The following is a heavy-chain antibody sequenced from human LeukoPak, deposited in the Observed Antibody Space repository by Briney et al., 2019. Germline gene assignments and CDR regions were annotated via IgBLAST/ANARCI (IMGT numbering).Heavy chain of an antibody. V-gene: IGHV3-53*01. Sequence: GGSLRLSCAASGFTVSSNYMSWVRQAPGKGLEWVSVIYSGGSTYYADSVKGRFTISRDNSKNTLYLQMNSLRAEDTAVYYCARGWGGYYDSSGYIDWFNPWGQGTLVTVSS. CDR3: ARGWGGYYDSSGYIDWFNP. D-gene: IGHD3-22*01. CDR2: IYSGGST. J-gene: IGHJ5*02. CDR1: GFTVSSNY.